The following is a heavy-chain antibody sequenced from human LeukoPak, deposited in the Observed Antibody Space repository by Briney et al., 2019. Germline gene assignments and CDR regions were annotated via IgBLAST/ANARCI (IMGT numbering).Heavy chain of an antibody. J-gene: IGHJ4*02. Sequence: SETLSLTCAVYGGSFSGYYSSWIRQPPGKGLEWIGEINHSGSTNYNPSLKSRVTISVDTSKNQFSLKLSSVTAADTAVYYCARDPGYCSGGSCYSDYWGQGTLVTVSS. CDR2: INHSGST. CDR3: ARDPGYCSGGSCYSDY. V-gene: IGHV4-34*01. CDR1: GGSFSGYY. D-gene: IGHD2-15*01.